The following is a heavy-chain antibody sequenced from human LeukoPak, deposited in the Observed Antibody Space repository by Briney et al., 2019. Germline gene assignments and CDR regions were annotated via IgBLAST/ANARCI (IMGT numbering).Heavy chain of an antibody. D-gene: IGHD2-15*01. CDR2: IIPIFGTA. Sequence: SVKVSCKASGGTFSSYAISWVRQAPGQGLEWMGGIIPIFGTANYAQKFQDRVTITTDESTSTACMELSSLRSEDTAVYYCARGAPDCSGGSCYRRDYYYYMDVWGKGTTVTVSS. CDR1: GGTFSSYA. V-gene: IGHV1-69*05. CDR3: ARGAPDCSGGSCYRRDYYYYMDV. J-gene: IGHJ6*03.